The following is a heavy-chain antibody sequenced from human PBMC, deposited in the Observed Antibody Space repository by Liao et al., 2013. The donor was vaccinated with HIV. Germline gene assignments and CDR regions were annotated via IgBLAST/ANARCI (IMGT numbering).Heavy chain of an antibody. Sequence: QVHLQQWGAGLLKPSETLSLTCAVYGGSFSGYYWSWIRQSPGKGLECIGEVNHSGRTTYNPSLKSRVTISVDTSKNQFSLKLSSVTAADTAVYYCARGDYYDSSGYYFDYWGQGTLVTVSS. V-gene: IGHV4-34*01. D-gene: IGHD3-22*01. CDR3: ARGDYYDSSGYYFDY. J-gene: IGHJ4*02. CDR1: GGSFSGYY. CDR2: VNHSGRT.